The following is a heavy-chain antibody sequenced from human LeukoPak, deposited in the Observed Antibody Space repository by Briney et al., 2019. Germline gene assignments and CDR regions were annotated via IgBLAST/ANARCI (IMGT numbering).Heavy chain of an antibody. J-gene: IGHJ6*02. V-gene: IGHV3-23*01. CDR3: AKDPRLSCSSTSCYEEYYYYGMDV. CDR2: ISGSGGST. Sequence: PGGSLRLSCAASGFTFSSYAMSWVRQAPGKGLEWVSAISGSGGSTYYADSVKGRFTISRDNSKNTLYLQMNSLRAEDTAVYYCAKDPRLSCSSTSCYEEYYYYGMDVWGQGTTVTVSS. CDR1: GFTFSSYA. D-gene: IGHD2-2*01.